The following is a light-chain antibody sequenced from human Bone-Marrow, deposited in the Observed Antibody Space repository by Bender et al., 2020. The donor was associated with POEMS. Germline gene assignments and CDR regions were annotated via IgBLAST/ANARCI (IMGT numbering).Light chain of an antibody. Sequence: QSALTQPASVSGSPGQSITISCTGTSSDVGSYNLVSWYQQHPGKAPKLMIYEVTKRPSGVPDRFSGSKSGNTASLTVSGLQADDEADYYCSSFAGSKILLFGGGTTLTVL. CDR3: SSFAGSKILL. J-gene: IGLJ2*01. V-gene: IGLV2-14*02. CDR1: SSDVGSYNL. CDR2: EVT.